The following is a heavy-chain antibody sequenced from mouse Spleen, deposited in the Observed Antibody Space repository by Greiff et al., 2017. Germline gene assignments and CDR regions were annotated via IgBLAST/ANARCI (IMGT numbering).Heavy chain of an antibody. CDR2: IYPGSGST. V-gene: IGHV1-55*01. Sequence: QVQLQQPGAELVKPGASVKMSCKASGYTFTSYWITWVKQRPGQGLEWIGDIYPGSGSTNYNEKFKSKATLTVDTSSSTAYMQLSSLTSEDSAVYYCAREGVSTMITWFAYWGQGTLVTVSA. CDR3: AREGVSTMITWFAY. CDR1: GYTFTSYW. J-gene: IGHJ3*01. D-gene: IGHD2-4*01.